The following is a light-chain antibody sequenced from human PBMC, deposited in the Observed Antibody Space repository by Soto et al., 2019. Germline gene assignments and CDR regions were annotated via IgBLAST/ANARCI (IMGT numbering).Light chain of an antibody. Sequence: EIVLTQSPATLSLSPGERATLSCRASQSVGTYLAWYQQKPDQAPRLLIYDASNRATGIPARFSGSGSGTDFTLTISSLEPEDFAVYYCQQRSNWPPVTFGGGTKVEIK. CDR1: QSVGTY. CDR3: QQRSNWPPVT. J-gene: IGKJ4*01. CDR2: DAS. V-gene: IGKV3-11*01.